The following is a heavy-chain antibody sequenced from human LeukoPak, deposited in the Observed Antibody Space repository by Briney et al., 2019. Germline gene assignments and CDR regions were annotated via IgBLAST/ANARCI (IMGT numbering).Heavy chain of an antibody. Sequence: SETLSLTCAVSGYSISSGYYWGWIRQPPGKGLEWIGSIYHSGSTYYNPSLKSRVTISVDTSKTQFSLKLSSVTAADTAVYYCAIGRYYYDSSGYYSWFDPWGQGTLVTVSS. CDR1: GYSISSGYY. V-gene: IGHV4-38-2*01. CDR3: AIGRYYYDSSGYYSWFDP. J-gene: IGHJ5*02. CDR2: IYHSGST. D-gene: IGHD3-22*01.